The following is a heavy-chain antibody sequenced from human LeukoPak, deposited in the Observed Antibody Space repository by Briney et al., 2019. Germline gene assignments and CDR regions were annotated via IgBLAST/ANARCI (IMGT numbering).Heavy chain of an antibody. D-gene: IGHD1-1*01. J-gene: IGHJ4*02. CDR3: AKRDWNHDFDY. CDR1: GFTFSSYA. Sequence: GGSLRLSCAASGFTFSSYAVSWVRQAPGKGLEWVSSISGSGGSTYYADSVKGRFTISRDNSKNTLYLQMNSLRAEDTAVYYCAKRDWNHDFDYWGQGTLVTVSS. V-gene: IGHV3-23*01. CDR2: ISGSGGST.